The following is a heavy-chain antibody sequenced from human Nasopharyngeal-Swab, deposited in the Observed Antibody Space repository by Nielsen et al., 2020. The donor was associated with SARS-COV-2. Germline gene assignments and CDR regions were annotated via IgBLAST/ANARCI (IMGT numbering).Heavy chain of an antibody. J-gene: IGHJ4*02. D-gene: IGHD1-26*01. CDR2: ISYDGSNK. Sequence: GESLKISCEASGFTFSSYAMHWVRQAPGKGLEWVAVISYDGSNKYYADSVKGRFIISRDNSKNTLYLRMNSLRAEDTAVYYCARGNGSYYLYIWDNWGQGTLVTVSS. CDR1: GFTFSSYA. CDR3: ARGNGSYYLYIWDN. V-gene: IGHV3-30*04.